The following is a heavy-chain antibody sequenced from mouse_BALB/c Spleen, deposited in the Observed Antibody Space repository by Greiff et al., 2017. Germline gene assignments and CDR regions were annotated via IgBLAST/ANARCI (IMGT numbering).Heavy chain of an antibody. CDR3: ARGYGSYYYAMDY. CDR2: INPYNGDT. V-gene: IGHV1-20*01. CDR1: GYSFTGYF. J-gene: IGHJ4*01. Sequence: VQLQQSGPELVKPGASVKISCKASGYSFTGYFMNWVKQSHGKSLEWIGRINPYNGDTFYNQKFKGKATLTVDKSSSTAYMELRSLTSEDSAVYYCARGYGSYYYAMDYWGQGTSVTVSS. D-gene: IGHD1-2*01.